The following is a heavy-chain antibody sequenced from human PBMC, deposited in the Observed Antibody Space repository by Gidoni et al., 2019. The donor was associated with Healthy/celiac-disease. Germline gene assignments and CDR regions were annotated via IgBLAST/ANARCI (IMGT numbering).Heavy chain of an antibody. D-gene: IGHD3-10*01. CDR2: ISSSSRTI. J-gene: IGHJ5*02. V-gene: IGHV3-48*04. CDR3: ARDASPYYYGSGSPRWFDP. Sequence: EVQLVESGGGVVQPGGSLRLSCAASGFTFSSYSMNWVRQAGKGLEWVSYISSSSRTIYYADSVKGRFTISRDNAKNSLYLQMNSLRAEDTAVYYCARDASPYYYGSGSPRWFDPWGQGTLVTVSS. CDR1: GFTFSSYS.